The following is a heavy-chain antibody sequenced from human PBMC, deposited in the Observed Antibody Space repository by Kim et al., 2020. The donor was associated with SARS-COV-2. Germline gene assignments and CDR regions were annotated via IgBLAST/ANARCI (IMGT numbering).Heavy chain of an antibody. V-gene: IGHV4-59*13. CDR2: IYYSGST. J-gene: IGHJ3*02. CDR3: AGATTYCSGGSCYPRHAFDI. D-gene: IGHD2-15*01. CDR1: GGSISSYY. Sequence: SETLSLTCTVSGGSISSYYWSWIRQPPGKGLEWIGYIYYSGSTNYNPSLKSRVTISVDTSKNQFSLKLSSVTAADTAVYYCAGATTYCSGGSCYPRHAFDIWGQGTMVTVSS.